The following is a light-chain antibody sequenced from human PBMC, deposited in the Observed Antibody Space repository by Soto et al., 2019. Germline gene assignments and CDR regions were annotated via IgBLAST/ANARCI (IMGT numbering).Light chain of an antibody. V-gene: IGKV1-5*01. Sequence: DIQMTQTPATLSAFAGDRVTVTCRASQSVSSWVAWYQEKPGRGPKLLIYDASTWQSGVPSRFIGSGSGTEFTLTITSLQPDDFATYYCQHYNTYSPVTFGQGTRVEVK. CDR1: QSVSSW. CDR3: QHYNTYSPVT. CDR2: DAS. J-gene: IGKJ1*01.